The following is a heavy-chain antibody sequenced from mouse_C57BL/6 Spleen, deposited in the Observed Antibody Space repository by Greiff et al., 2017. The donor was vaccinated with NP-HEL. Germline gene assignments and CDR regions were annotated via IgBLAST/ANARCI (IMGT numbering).Heavy chain of an antibody. V-gene: IGHV3-6*01. Sequence: EVQLVESGPGLVKPSQSLSLTCSVTGYSITSGYYWNWIRQFPGNKLEWMGYISYDGSNNYNPSLKNRISITRDTSKNQFFLKLNSVTTEDTATYYCARDQGLLRYFDVWGTGTTVTVSS. CDR3: ARDQGLLRYFDV. CDR1: GYSITSGYY. D-gene: IGHD2-3*01. J-gene: IGHJ1*03. CDR2: ISYDGSN.